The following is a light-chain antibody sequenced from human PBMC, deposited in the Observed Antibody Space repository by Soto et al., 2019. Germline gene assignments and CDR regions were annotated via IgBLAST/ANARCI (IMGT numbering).Light chain of an antibody. J-gene: IGKJ2*01. Sequence: EIVLTQSPGTLSLSPGERATLSCKASQTIRSSYLAWYQQKPGQAPRLLIYGASSRATGIPDRCSGSGSGTVFTLAISRLEPEDFAVYYCQQYGISPVTFGQGTTLEIE. V-gene: IGKV3-20*01. CDR2: GAS. CDR3: QQYGISPVT. CDR1: QTIRSSY.